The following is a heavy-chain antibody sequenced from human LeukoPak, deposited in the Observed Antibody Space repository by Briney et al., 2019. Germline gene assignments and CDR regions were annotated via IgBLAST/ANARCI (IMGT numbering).Heavy chain of an antibody. CDR1: GFTFSNYW. Sequence: PGGSLRLSCAASGFTFSNYWMHWVRQAPGRGLVWVSRINSDGSTTNYADSVMGRITVSTDNAKTTVYLQMTSLRAEDTAVYYCVRDLRESDFWGQGSLVTVSS. V-gene: IGHV3-74*01. CDR2: INSDGSTT. D-gene: IGHD1-26*01. CDR3: VRDLRESDF. J-gene: IGHJ4*02.